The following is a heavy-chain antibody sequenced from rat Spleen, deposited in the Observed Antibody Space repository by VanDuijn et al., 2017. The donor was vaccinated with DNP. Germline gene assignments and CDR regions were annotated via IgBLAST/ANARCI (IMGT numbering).Heavy chain of an antibody. CDR2: ITTSGDST. CDR3: ARGGRSYFEY. J-gene: IGHJ2*01. D-gene: IGHD1-11*01. CDR1: GFTFNKYW. V-gene: IGHV5-31*01. Sequence: EVQLVESGGDLVQPGRSLKVSCVVSGFTFNKYWMTWIRQVPGKGLEWVASITTSGDSTYSPDSVKGRFTISRDNAKNTLYLQMNSLRSEDTATYYCARGGRSYFEYWGQGVMVTVSS.